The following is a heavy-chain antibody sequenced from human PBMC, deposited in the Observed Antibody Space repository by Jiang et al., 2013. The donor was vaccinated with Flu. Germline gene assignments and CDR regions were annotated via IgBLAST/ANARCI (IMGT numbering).Heavy chain of an antibody. CDR3: ARRRQDFWSGYHQFNWFDP. V-gene: IGHV4-39*07. CDR1: GGSISSSSYY. Sequence: GLVKPSETLSLTCTVSGGSISSSSYYWGWIRQPPGKGLEWIGSIYYSGSTYYNPSLKSRVTISVDTSKNQFSLKLSSVTAADTAVYYCARRRQDFWSGYHQFNWFDPWGQGTLVTVSS. CDR2: IYYSGST. J-gene: IGHJ5*02. D-gene: IGHD3-3*01.